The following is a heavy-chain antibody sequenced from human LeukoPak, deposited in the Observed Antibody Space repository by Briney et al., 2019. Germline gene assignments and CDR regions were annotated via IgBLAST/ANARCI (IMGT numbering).Heavy chain of an antibody. CDR3: ATLFGIFTPFDC. CDR2: IGGGGGGT. V-gene: IGHV3-23*01. CDR1: GFIFNDYA. D-gene: IGHD3-3*01. Sequence: GGSLRLSCEASGFIFNDYAMAWVRQAPGKGLEWVSAIGGGGGGTFYADSVKGRFTISRDNSKNTLSLQMTNLRAEDTAVYYCATLFGIFTPFDCWGQGTLVTVSS. J-gene: IGHJ4*02.